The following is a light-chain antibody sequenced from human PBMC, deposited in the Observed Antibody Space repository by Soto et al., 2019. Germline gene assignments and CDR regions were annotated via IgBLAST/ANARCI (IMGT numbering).Light chain of an antibody. CDR1: QSVNNNY. J-gene: IGKJ2*01. CDR3: QQYGSSPCT. V-gene: IGKV3-20*01. Sequence: EIVLTQSPGTLSLSPGERATLSCRASQSVNNNYLAWYQQKPGQAPRLLIDGASSRATGIPDRFSGSGSGTAFTLTISRLEPEDFAVYYCQQYGSSPCTFGQGTKLEI. CDR2: GAS.